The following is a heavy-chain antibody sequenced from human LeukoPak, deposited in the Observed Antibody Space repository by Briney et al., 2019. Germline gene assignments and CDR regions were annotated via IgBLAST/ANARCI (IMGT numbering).Heavy chain of an antibody. V-gene: IGHV3-74*01. CDR3: ASYLTSIPSGMDV. CDR1: GFTFSSYW. CDR2: ISTDGSSR. Sequence: GGSLRLSCAASGFTFSSYWMHWLRQEPRKGLVWVSRISTDGSSRSYADSVKGRFTISRDNGKNTLYLQMNSLRAEDTAVYYCASYLTSIPSGMDVWGQGATDTVSS. J-gene: IGHJ6*02. D-gene: IGHD2/OR15-2a*01.